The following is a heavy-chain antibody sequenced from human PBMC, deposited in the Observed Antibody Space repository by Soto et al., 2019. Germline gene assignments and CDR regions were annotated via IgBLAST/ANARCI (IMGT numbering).Heavy chain of an antibody. J-gene: IGHJ5*02. CDR1: GGSMSKFY. D-gene: IGHD4-17*01. Sequence: QVQVQESGPGLVKPSETLSLTCSVSGGSMSKFYWSWIRKTARKGLEWMGRVYATGTSDYNPSLRSRIAMSVDISKKTFSLRLRSVTAADTGMYYCVRDGSKTLRDCFDPWGQGILVTVSS. CDR2: VYATGTS. CDR3: VRDGSKTLRDCFDP. V-gene: IGHV4-4*07.